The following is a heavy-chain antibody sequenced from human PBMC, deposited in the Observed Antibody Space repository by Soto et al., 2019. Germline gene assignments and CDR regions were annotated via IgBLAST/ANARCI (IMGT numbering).Heavy chain of an antibody. D-gene: IGHD5-12*01. CDR3: AKLWLDSFEAFDI. V-gene: IGHV3-23*01. CDR2: ISGSGGST. CDR1: GFTFSSYA. J-gene: IGHJ3*02. Sequence: PGGSLRLSCAASGFTFSSYAMSWVRQAPGKGLEWVSAISGSGGSTYYADSVKGRFSISRDNSKNTLYLQMNSLRAEDTAVYYCAKLWLDSFEAFDIWGQGTMVTVSS.